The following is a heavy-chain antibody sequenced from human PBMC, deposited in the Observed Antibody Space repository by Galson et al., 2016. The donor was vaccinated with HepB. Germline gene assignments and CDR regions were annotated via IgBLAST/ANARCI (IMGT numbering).Heavy chain of an antibody. Sequence: QSGAEVKKPGESLKISCKASGYTFTNYWIGWVRQMPGKGLEWMGIISPGDSDTRYNTSFQGQVTISADKSIATAYLQWSSLEASDTAIYYCARHPKYYDTTGYFYWGQGTLVTVSS. V-gene: IGHV5-51*01. CDR3: ARHPKYYDTTGYFY. CDR2: ISPGDSDT. J-gene: IGHJ4*02. CDR1: GYTFTNYW. D-gene: IGHD3-22*01.